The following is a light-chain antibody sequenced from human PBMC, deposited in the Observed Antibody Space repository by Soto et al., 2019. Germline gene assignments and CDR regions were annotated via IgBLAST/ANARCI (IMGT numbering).Light chain of an antibody. CDR1: QDVNIY. J-gene: IGKJ4*01. CDR3: QHYCNCPLT. Sequence: EILMTQSPATLSVSPGERATLSCRASQDVNIYLAWYQQKHGQAPRLLISGASTRATSIPARFSGSGSGTDFTLTISSLQSEDVAVYYYQHYCNCPLTFGGGPNVQIK. V-gene: IGKV3D-15*01. CDR2: GAS.